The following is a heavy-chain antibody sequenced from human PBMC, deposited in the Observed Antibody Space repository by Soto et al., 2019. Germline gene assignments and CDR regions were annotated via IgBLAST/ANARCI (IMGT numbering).Heavy chain of an antibody. V-gene: IGHV4-34*01. J-gene: IGHJ4*02. CDR1: GRSLSGYY. CDR3: ARGRSPDNELNTHVDY. D-gene: IGHD3-10*01. CDR2: INHSGST. Sequence: SETLSLTCAVYGRSLSGYYWSWIRQPPGQGLEWIGEINHSGSTNYNPSLKSRVTISVDTSKNQFSLKLSSVTAADTAVYYCARGRSPDNELNTHVDYWGQGTLVTVSS.